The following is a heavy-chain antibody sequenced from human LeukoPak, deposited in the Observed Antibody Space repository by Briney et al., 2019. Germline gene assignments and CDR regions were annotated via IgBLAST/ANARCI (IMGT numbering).Heavy chain of an antibody. Sequence: GGSLRLSCAASGFTFSSYAMSWVRQAPGKGLEWVSAISGSGGSTYYADSVKGRFTISRDNSKNTVYVQMNSLRAEDTAVYYCAKMLAAAGAYYFDYWGQGTLVTVSS. D-gene: IGHD6-13*01. CDR2: ISGSGGST. CDR1: GFTFSSYA. V-gene: IGHV3-23*01. J-gene: IGHJ4*02. CDR3: AKMLAAAGAYYFDY.